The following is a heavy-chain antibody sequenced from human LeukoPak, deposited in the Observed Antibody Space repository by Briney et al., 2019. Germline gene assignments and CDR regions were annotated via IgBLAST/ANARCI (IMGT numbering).Heavy chain of an antibody. V-gene: IGHV1-18*01. CDR2: ISAYNGNT. J-gene: IGHJ6*03. D-gene: IGHD3-10*01. CDR3: ARARLMVRGVISTFSPSPIYYYMDV. Sequence: ASVKVSCKASGYTFTSYGISWVRQAPGQGLEWMGWISAYNGNTNYAQKLQGRVTMTTDTSTSTAYMELRSLRSDDTAVYYCARARLMVRGVISTFSPSPIYYYMDVWGKGTTVTISS. CDR1: GYTFTSYG.